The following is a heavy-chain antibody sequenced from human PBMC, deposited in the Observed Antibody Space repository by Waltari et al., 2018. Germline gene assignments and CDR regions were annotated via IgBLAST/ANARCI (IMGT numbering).Heavy chain of an antibody. J-gene: IGHJ5*02. V-gene: IGHV1-8*02. CDR1: GYTFINYE. D-gene: IGHD3-3*01. CDR2: VNPNSGAT. Sequence: QVQLVQSGAEVLRPRASVKVSCQASGYTFINYEINSVRQAAGQGLEWMGWVNPNSGATAYAQKFQGRITMTWDTSISTAYMELSNLRSDDTAVLYCARGRDVFANFDYNWCDPWGQGTLVTVSS. CDR3: ARGRDVFANFDYNWCDP.